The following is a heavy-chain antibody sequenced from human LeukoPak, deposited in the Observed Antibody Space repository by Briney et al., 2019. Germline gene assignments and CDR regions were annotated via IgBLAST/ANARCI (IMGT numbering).Heavy chain of an antibody. Sequence: SQTLSLTCAVSGGSISSGGSYWNCIRQPPGKGLEWIGYIYHSGSTCYNPSLESRVTISVDTSKNQFSLKLYSATAADTPVYFSVCSLADLPFDYWGRGTLVTVSS. CDR3: VCSLADLPFDY. D-gene: IGHD3-10*02. CDR1: GGSISSGGSY. J-gene: IGHJ4*02. V-gene: IGHV4-30-2*01. CDR2: IYHSGST.